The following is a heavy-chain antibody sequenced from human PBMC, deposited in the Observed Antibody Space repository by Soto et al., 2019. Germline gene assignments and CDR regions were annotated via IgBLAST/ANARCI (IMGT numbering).Heavy chain of an antibody. D-gene: IGHD2-2*01. CDR3: ARDPNPYCSSTSCYHDY. J-gene: IGHJ4*02. V-gene: IGHV3-33*01. CDR2: IWYDGSNK. Sequence: PGGSLRLSCAASGFTFSSYGMHWVRQAPGKGLEWVAVIWYDGSNKYYADSVKGRFTISRDNSKNTLYLQMNSLRAEDTAVYYCARDPNPYCSSTSCYHDYWGQGTLVTAPQ. CDR1: GFTFSSYG.